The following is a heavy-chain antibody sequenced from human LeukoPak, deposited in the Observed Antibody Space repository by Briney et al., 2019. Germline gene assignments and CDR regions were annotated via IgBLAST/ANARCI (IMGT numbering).Heavy chain of an antibody. CDR2: INTNTGNP. J-gene: IGHJ3*02. CDR1: GYTFTSYA. Sequence: EASVKVSCKASGYTFTSYAMNWVRQAPGQGLEWMGWINTNTGNPTYAQGFTGRFVFSLDTSVSTAYLQISSLKAEDTAVYYCARDYDYVWGTPGSAFDIWGQGTMVTVSS. CDR3: ARDYDYVWGTPGSAFDI. V-gene: IGHV7-4-1*02. D-gene: IGHD3-16*01.